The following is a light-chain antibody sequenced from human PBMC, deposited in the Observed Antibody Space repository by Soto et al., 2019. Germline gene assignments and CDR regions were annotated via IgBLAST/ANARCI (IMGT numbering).Light chain of an antibody. CDR2: DAS. Sequence: GDRVTITCRASQSISSWLAWYQQKPGKAPKLLIYDASSLESGVPSRFSGSGSETEFTLTIRSLQSEDFAVYFCQQYNNWPSFGQGTRLEI. CDR1: QSISSW. CDR3: QQYNNWPS. J-gene: IGKJ5*01. V-gene: IGKV1-5*01.